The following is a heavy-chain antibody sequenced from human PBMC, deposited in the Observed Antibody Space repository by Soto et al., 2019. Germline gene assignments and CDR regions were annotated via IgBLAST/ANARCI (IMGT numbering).Heavy chain of an antibody. CDR3: ARPVRGPHAFGI. CDR2: IYYSGST. V-gene: IGHV4-59*01. J-gene: IGHJ3*02. D-gene: IGHD3-10*01. Sequence: QVQLQESGPGLVKPSETLSLTCTVSGGSISSYYWSWIRQPPGKGLEWIGYIYYSGSTNYNPSLKSRVTISVDTSKNQFALKLSSVTAVDTAVYYCARPVRGPHAFGIWGQGTMVTVSS. CDR1: GGSISSYY.